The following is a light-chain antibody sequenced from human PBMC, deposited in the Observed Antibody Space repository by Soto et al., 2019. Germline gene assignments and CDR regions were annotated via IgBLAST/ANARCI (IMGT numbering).Light chain of an antibody. V-gene: IGKV3-15*01. CDR2: DVS. CDR3: QQYNNWPFS. Sequence: EIVMTQSPATLSVSPGGRATLSCRAGQGVTTNFAWYQQKSGQSPRLLIYDVSIRATGVPARFSGTGSETDFTLTISGLQSEDSAVYFCQQYNNWPFSFGQGTRLEIK. CDR1: QGVTTN. J-gene: IGKJ5*01.